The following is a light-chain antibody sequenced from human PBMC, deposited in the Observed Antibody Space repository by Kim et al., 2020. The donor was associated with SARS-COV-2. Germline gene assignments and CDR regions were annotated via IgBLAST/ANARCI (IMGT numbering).Light chain of an antibody. CDR2: NNN. Sequence: QSVLTQPPSASATPGQMVTISCSGSSSNIGRNTVNWYQQFPGTAPKLLISNNNQRPSGVPDRFSGSKSGTSASLAISGLQSEDEADYYCATWDDSLKGHVFRTATKVTVL. V-gene: IGLV1-44*01. J-gene: IGLJ1*01. CDR1: SSNIGRNT. CDR3: ATWDDSLKGHV.